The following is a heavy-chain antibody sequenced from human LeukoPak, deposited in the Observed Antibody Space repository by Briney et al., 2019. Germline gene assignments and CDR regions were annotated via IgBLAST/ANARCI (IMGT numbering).Heavy chain of an antibody. CDR1: GYSFTSYW. D-gene: IGHD3-22*01. CDR2: IYPGDSDT. J-gene: IGHJ3*02. Sequence: GESLKISCKGSGYSFTSYWIGWVRQMPGKGLEWMGIIYPGDSDTRYSPSFQGQVTISADKSISTAYLQWSSLKASDTAMYYCARDHYYYDSSGYSDAFDIWGQGTMVTVSS. CDR3: ARDHYYYDSSGYSDAFDI. V-gene: IGHV5-51*01.